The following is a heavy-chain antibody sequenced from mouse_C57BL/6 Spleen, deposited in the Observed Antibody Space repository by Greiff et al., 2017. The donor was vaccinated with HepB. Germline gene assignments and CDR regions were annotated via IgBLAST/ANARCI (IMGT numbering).Heavy chain of an antibody. D-gene: IGHD2-3*01. CDR2: IYPRSGNT. CDR3: AKIYDGYYLFAY. CDR1: GYTFTSYG. V-gene: IGHV1-81*01. Sequence: QVHVKQSGAELARPGASVKLSCKASGYTFTSYGISWVKQRTGQGLEWIGEIYPRSGNTYYNEKFKGKATLTADKSSSTAYMELRSLTSEDSAVYFCAKIYDGYYLFAYWGQGTLVTVSA. J-gene: IGHJ3*01.